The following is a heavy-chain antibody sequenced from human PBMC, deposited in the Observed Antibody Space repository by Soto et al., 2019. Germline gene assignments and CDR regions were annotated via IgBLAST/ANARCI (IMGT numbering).Heavy chain of an antibody. CDR2: TRNKVKSYTT. CDR1: GFVFSDHY. V-gene: IGHV3-72*01. Sequence: PGGSLRLSCVGSGFVFSDHYMDWVRQAPGKGLEWVSGTRNKVKSYTTEYAASVKGRFSISRDESRNSVFLQMNSLRSDDTAVYYCARGVGSGSYYNQYNWFDPWGQGTLVTVSS. D-gene: IGHD3-10*01. CDR3: ARGVGSGSYYNQYNWFDP. J-gene: IGHJ5*02.